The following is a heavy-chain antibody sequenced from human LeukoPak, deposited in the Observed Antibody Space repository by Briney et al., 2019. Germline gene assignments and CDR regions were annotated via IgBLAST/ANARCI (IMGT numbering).Heavy chain of an antibody. CDR2: IYSGGNT. J-gene: IGHJ4*02. V-gene: IGHV3-53*04. D-gene: IGHD5-18*01. Sequence: GGSLRLSCAASGFTVSNNYMIWVRQAPGKGLEWVSIIYSGGNTYYADSVKGRFTISRHNSKNTLYLQMNSLRGEDTAVYYCAIAGYSYGFGYWGQGTLVTVSS. CDR1: GFTVSNNY. CDR3: AIAGYSYGFGY.